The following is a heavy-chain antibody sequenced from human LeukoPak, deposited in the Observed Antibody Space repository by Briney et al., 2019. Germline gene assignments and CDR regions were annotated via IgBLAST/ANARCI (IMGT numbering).Heavy chain of an antibody. CDR3: ARGLGY. CDR1: GGSFRGDN. CDR2: INHSGSA. J-gene: IGHJ4*02. V-gene: IGHV4-34*01. Sequence: KPSETLSLTCAVYGGSFRGDNWSCLRQPPGKGLEWIGEINHSGSANYNPSLKSRVTISVDTSKNQFSLRLSSVTAADTAVYYCARGLGYWGPGTLVTVSS.